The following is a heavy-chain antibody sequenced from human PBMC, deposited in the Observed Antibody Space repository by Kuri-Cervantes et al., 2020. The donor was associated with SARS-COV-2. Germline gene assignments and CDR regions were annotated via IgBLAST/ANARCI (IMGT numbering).Heavy chain of an antibody. V-gene: IGHV3-30*02. CDR2: IRYDGSNK. D-gene: IGHD4-17*01. CDR1: GFTFSSYG. Sequence: GESLKISCAASGFTFSSYGMHWVRQAPGKGLEWVAFIRYDGSNKYYADSVKGRFTISRDNSKNTLYLQMNSLRAEDTAVYYCAKDDSNGDLDAFDIWGQGTMVTVSS. J-gene: IGHJ3*02. CDR3: AKDDSNGDLDAFDI.